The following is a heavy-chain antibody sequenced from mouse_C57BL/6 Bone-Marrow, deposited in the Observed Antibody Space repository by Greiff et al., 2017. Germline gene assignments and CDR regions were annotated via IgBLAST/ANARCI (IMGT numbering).Heavy chain of an antibody. J-gene: IGHJ4*01. V-gene: IGHV1-81*01. CDR3: ARYPLYAMDY. CDR1: GYTFTSYG. CDR2: IYPRSGNT. Sequence: VKLMESGAELARPGASVKLSCKASGYTFTSYGISWVKQRTGQGLEWIGEIYPRSGNTYYNEKFKGKATLTADKSSSTAYMELRSLTSEDSAVYFCARYPLYAMDYWGQGTSGTVSS.